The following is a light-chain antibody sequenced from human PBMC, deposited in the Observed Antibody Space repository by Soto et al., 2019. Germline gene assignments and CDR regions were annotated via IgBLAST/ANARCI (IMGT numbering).Light chain of an antibody. J-gene: IGKJ5*01. CDR2: GAS. Sequence: EIVMTQSPATLSVSPGETATLSCRASQSISIGLAWYRQKPGQPPRLLIYGASTRATGTPARFSGSGSGTQFTLTISSLQSEDFALYYCQQYKKWPLITFGRGTRREIK. CDR1: QSISIG. CDR3: QQYKKWPLIT. V-gene: IGKV3D-15*01.